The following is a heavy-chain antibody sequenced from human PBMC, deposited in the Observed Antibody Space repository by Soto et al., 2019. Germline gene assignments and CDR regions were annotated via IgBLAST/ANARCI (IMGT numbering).Heavy chain of an antibody. CDR3: ASVGPGYYYGMDV. Sequence: SLTCTVSGGSISSSSYYWGWIRQPPGKGLEWIGSIYYSGSTYYNPSLKSRVTISVDTSKNQFSLKLSSVTAADTAVYYCASVGPGYYYGMDVWGQGTTVTVSS. V-gene: IGHV4-39*01. D-gene: IGHD1-26*01. CDR2: IYYSGST. J-gene: IGHJ6*02. CDR1: GGSISSSSYY.